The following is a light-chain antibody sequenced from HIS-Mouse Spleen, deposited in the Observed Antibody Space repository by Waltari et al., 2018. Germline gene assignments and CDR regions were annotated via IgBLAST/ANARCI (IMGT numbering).Light chain of an antibody. V-gene: IGLV2-23*01. J-gene: IGLJ2*01. CDR1: SSDVGSYNL. CDR3: CSYAGSSTVV. Sequence: QSALTQPASVSGSPGQSITISCTGTSSDVGSYNLGSCYQQHPGKAPKLMIYEGSKRPSGVSKRFSGSKSGNTASLTVSGLQAEDEADYYCCSYAGSSTVVFGGGTKLTVL. CDR2: EGS.